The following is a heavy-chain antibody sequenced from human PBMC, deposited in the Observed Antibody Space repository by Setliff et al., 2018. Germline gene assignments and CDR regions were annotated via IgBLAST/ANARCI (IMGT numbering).Heavy chain of an antibody. D-gene: IGHD6-13*01. Sequence: PSETLSLTCTVSGGSISSSSYYWGWIRQPPGKGLEWIGSIYYSGSTYYNPSLKSRVTISVDTSKNQFSLKLSSVTAADTAVYYCARAAAYSSSWYNYYYGMDVWGQGTTVTVSS. CDR2: IYYSGST. V-gene: IGHV4-39*07. CDR3: ARAAAYSSSWYNYYYGMDV. CDR1: GGSISSSSYY. J-gene: IGHJ6*02.